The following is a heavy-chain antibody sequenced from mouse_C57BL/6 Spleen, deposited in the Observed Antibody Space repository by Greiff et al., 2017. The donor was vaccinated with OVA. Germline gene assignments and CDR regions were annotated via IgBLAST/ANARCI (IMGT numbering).Heavy chain of an antibody. CDR1: GYAFSSYW. CDR3: ARKGYGNPCAY. J-gene: IGHJ3*01. CDR2: IYPGDGDT. D-gene: IGHD2-1*01. Sequence: LVESGAELVKPGASVKISCKASGYAFSSYWMNWVKQRPGKGLEWIGQIYPGDGDTNYNGKFKGKATLTADKSSSTAYMQLSSLTSEDSAVYFCARKGYGNPCAYWGQGTLVTVSA. V-gene: IGHV1-80*01.